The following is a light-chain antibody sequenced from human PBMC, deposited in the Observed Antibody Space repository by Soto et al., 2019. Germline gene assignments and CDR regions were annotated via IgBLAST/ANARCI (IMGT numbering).Light chain of an antibody. J-gene: IGKJ1*01. Sequence: EIVMTQSPATLSVSPGERATLSCRASQSVFSNLAWYQQKPGQAPRLLIYGASTRATGIPARFSGSGSGTEFTLTISSLQSEDFAVYYGQQYNNWPPWTFGQGTKVEIK. CDR1: QSVFSN. CDR2: GAS. CDR3: QQYNNWPPWT. V-gene: IGKV3-15*01.